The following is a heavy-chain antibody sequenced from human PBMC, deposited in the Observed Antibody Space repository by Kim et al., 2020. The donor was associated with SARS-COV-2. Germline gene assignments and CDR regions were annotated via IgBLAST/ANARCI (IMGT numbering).Heavy chain of an antibody. D-gene: IGHD2-2*02. CDR3: ARRYCSSTSCYTSEYFQH. Sequence: KSRVTISVDTSKNQFSLKLSSVTAADTAVYYCARRYCSSTSCYTSEYFQHWGQGTLVTVSS. J-gene: IGHJ1*01. V-gene: IGHV4-39*01.